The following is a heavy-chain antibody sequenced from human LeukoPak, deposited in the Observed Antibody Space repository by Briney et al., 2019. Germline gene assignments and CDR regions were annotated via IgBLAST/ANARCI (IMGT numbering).Heavy chain of an antibody. D-gene: IGHD3-22*01. V-gene: IGHV4-34*01. CDR2: INHSGST. J-gene: IGHJ4*02. CDR1: GGSFSGYY. CDR3: ASAGSSGYSPPVGY. Sequence: SETLSLTCAVYGGSFSGYYWSWIRQPPGKGLEWIGEINHSGSTNYNPSLKSRVTISVDTPKNQFSLKLSSVTAADTAVYYCASAGSSGYSPPVGYWGQGTLVTVSS.